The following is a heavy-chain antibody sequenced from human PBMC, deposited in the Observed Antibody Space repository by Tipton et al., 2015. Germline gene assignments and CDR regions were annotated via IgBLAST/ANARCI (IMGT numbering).Heavy chain of an antibody. CDR2: INPTSEYI. Sequence: GSLRLSCVASEFIFSTYSMNWVRQAPGKGLEWASSINPTSEYIYYADSVKGRFTISRDNARNSLFLQMNSLRADDTAVYYCTRNYYYDSSGYYDYWGQGTLVTVSS. V-gene: IGHV3-21*01. D-gene: IGHD3-22*01. J-gene: IGHJ4*02. CDR1: EFIFSTYS. CDR3: TRNYYYDSSGYYDY.